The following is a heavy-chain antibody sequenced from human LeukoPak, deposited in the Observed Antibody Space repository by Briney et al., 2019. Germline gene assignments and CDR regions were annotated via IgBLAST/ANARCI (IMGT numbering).Heavy chain of an antibody. D-gene: IGHD6-19*01. V-gene: IGHV3-7*01. J-gene: IGHJ4*02. CDR3: ARDQSLRYSSGSRGCDY. Sequence: GGSLRLSCAASGFTFSSYWMSWVRQAPGKGLEWVANIKQDGSEKYYVDSVKGRFTISRDNAKNLLYLQMNSLRAEDTAVYYCARDQSLRYSSGSRGCDYWGQGTLVTVSS. CDR1: GFTFSSYW. CDR2: IKQDGSEK.